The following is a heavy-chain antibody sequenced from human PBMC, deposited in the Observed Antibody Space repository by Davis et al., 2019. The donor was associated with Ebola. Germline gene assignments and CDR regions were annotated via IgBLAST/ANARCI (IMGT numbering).Heavy chain of an antibody. V-gene: IGHV4-34*01. Sequence: MPGGSLRLSCAVYGGSFSGYYWSWIRQPPGKGLEWIGEINHSGSTNYNPSLKSRVTISVDTPKNQFSLKLSSMTAADTAVYYCARGVGATTGWFDPWGQGTLVTVSS. D-gene: IGHD1-26*01. CDR1: GGSFSGYY. CDR2: INHSGST. CDR3: ARGVGATTGWFDP. J-gene: IGHJ5*02.